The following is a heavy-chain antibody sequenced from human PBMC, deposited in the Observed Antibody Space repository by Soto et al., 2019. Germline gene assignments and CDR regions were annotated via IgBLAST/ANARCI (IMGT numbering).Heavy chain of an antibody. V-gene: IGHV3-21*01. CDR1: GFTFNTYS. D-gene: IGHD4-17*01. J-gene: IGHJ1*01. Sequence: EVQLVESGGGLGKPGGYLRLSCAASGFTFNTYSRNWVRQAPGKGLAWVSSISSSSSYIYYADSVKGRFTISRDNAKNSLYLQMNSLRAEDTAVYYCARDLNTVTTAYFHLWGQGTLVTVSS. CDR3: ARDLNTVTTAYFHL. CDR2: ISSSSSYI.